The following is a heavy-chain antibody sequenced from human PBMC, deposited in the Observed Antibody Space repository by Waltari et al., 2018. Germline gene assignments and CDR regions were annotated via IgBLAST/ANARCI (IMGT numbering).Heavy chain of an antibody. CDR1: GFTFSSYR. Sequence: EVQLVESGGGLVKPGGSLRLSCAASGFTFSSYRMNWVRQAQGKGLEWVSSISSSSSYIYYADSVKGRFTISRDNAKNSLYLQMNSLRAEDTAVYYCARDATIFGVVIRYYYYGMDVWGQGTTVTVSS. V-gene: IGHV3-21*01. CDR2: ISSSSSYI. D-gene: IGHD3-3*01. CDR3: ARDATIFGVVIRYYYYGMDV. J-gene: IGHJ6*02.